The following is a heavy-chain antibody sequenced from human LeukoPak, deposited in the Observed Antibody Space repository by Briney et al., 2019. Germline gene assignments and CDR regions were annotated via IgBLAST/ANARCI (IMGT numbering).Heavy chain of an antibody. V-gene: IGHV4-39*07. Sequence: SETLSLTCTVSGGSISISNYYWGWIRQPPGKGLEWIGSMSYSGSTNYNPSLKSRVTMSVDTSKNQFSLKLSSVTAADTAVYYCASYPGWSNYYFDYWGQGTLVTVSS. CDR1: GGSISISNYY. CDR2: MSYSGST. J-gene: IGHJ4*02. D-gene: IGHD2-15*01. CDR3: ASYPGWSNYYFDY.